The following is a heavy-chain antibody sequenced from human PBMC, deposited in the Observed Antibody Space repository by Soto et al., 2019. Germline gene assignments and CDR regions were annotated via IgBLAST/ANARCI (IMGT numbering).Heavy chain of an antibody. V-gene: IGHV4-39*01. CDR2: IYYSGST. D-gene: IGHD2-15*01. CDR3: ARRISEELLPYYYYGMDV. Sequence: PSETLSLTCTVSGGSISSSSYYWGWIRQPPGEGLEWIGSIYYSGSTYYNPSLKSRVTISVDTSKNQFSLKLSSVTAADTAVYYCARRISEELLPYYYYGMDVWGQGTTVTVSS. CDR1: GGSISSSSYY. J-gene: IGHJ6*02.